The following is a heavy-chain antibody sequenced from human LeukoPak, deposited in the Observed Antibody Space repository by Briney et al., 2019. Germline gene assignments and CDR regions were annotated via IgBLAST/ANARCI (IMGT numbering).Heavy chain of an antibody. CDR3: ARSTGGYNWNAAFDY. J-gene: IGHJ4*02. CDR2: IIPIFGTA. Sequence: SVKVSCKASGGTFSSYAISWVRQAPGQGLEWMGGIIPIFGTANYTQKFQGRVTITADESTSTAYMELSSLRSEDTAVYYCARSTGGYNWNAAFDYWGQGTLVTVSS. V-gene: IGHV1-69*13. CDR1: GGTFSSYA. D-gene: IGHD1-20*01.